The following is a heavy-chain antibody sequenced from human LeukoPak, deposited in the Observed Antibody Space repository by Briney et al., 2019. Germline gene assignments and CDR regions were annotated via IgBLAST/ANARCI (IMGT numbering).Heavy chain of an antibody. CDR1: GYTFTGYY. V-gene: IGHV1-2*02. D-gene: IGHD2-15*01. CDR2: INPNSGGT. CDR3: ARGPLIYCTGGSCYSEAYYMVV. Sequence: ASVKVSCKASGYTFTGYYMHWVRQAPGQGLEWMGWINPNSGGTNYAQKFQGRVTMTRDTSISTTYMELSRLTSDDTAMYYYARGPLIYCTGGSCYSEAYYMVVWGKGTTVTVSS. J-gene: IGHJ6*03.